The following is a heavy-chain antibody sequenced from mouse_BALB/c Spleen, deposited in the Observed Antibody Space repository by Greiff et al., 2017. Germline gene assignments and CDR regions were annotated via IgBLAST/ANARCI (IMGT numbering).Heavy chain of an antibody. CDR1: GFNIKDTY. D-gene: IGHD4-1*01. CDR3: ARWDAY. Sequence: VQLQQSGAELVKPGASVKLSCTASGFNIKDTYMHWVKQRPEQGLEWIGWIDPENGNTIYDPKFQGKASITADTSSNTAYLQLSSLTSEDTAVYYCARWDAYWGQGTLVTVSA. J-gene: IGHJ3*01. CDR2: IDPENGNT. V-gene: IGHV14-3*02.